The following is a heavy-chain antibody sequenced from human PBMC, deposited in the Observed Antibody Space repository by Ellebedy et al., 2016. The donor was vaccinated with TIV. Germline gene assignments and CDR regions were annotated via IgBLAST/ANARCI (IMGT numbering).Heavy chain of an antibody. V-gene: IGHV5-51*01. CDR2: IYPGDSDT. CDR3: ARVKVPFYGAGNYRYYFDS. CDR1: GYTFTNNW. J-gene: IGHJ4*02. Sequence: GESLKISXKGSGYTFTNNWIGWVPQMPGKGLEWMGIIYPGDSDTKYSPSFQGRVTISADKSINTAYLHWASLEASDTAMYYCARVKVPFYGAGNYRYYFDSWGQGTLVTVSS. D-gene: IGHD3-10*01.